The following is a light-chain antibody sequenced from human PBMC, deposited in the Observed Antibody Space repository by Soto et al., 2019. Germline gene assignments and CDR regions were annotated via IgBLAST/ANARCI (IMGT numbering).Light chain of an antibody. CDR2: DVS. V-gene: IGLV2-11*01. Sequence: QSALTQPRSVSGSPGQSVTNSCTGTNSDVGGYNYVSWYQQHPGKAPKLVIYDVSKRPSGVPDRFSGSKSGNTASLTISGLQAEDEADYYCCSYAGNSLWVFGGGTKLTVL. J-gene: IGLJ3*02. CDR1: NSDVGGYNY. CDR3: CSYAGNSLWV.